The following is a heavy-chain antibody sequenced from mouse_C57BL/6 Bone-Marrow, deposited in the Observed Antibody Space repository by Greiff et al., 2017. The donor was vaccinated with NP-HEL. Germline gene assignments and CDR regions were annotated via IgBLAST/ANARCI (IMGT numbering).Heavy chain of an antibody. CDR1: GYTFTSYG. Sequence: QVQLQQSGAELARPGASVKLSCKASGYTFTSYGISWVKQRTGQGLEWIGEIYPRSGNTYYNEKFKGKATLTADKSSSTEYMELSSLTSEDSAVYFCAREGVYYDYEGFAYWGQGTLVTVSA. D-gene: IGHD2-4*01. J-gene: IGHJ3*01. CDR3: AREGVYYDYEGFAY. CDR2: IYPRSGNT. V-gene: IGHV1-81*01.